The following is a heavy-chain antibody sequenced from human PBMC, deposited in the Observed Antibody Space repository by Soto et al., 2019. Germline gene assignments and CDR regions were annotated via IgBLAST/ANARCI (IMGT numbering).Heavy chain of an antibody. CDR2: IIPIFGTA. V-gene: IGHV1-69*12. Sequence: QVQLVQSGAEVKKPGSSVKVSCKASGGTFSSYAISWVRQAPGQGLEWMGGIIPIFGTANYAQKFQGRVTITADESTSTAYMELSSLRSEDTAVYYCARGANYYYDSSSSDAFDIWGQGTMVTVSS. D-gene: IGHD3-22*01. CDR3: ARGANYYYDSSSSDAFDI. J-gene: IGHJ3*02. CDR1: GGTFSSYA.